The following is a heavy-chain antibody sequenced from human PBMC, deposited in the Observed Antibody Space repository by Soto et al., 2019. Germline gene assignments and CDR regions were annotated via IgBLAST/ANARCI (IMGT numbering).Heavy chain of an antibody. D-gene: IGHD1-1*01. J-gene: IGHJ5*02. CDR1: GFTFRDYY. CDR3: ARGVNWNEFDP. V-gene: IGHV3-11*01. CDR2: IHSSGATI. Sequence: GGSLRLSCAASGFTFRDYYMSWIRQAPGKGLEWVSYIHSSGATIYYADSVKGRFTISRDNAKNSLYLQMNSLGAEDTAVYYCARGVNWNEFDPWGQGTLVTVSS.